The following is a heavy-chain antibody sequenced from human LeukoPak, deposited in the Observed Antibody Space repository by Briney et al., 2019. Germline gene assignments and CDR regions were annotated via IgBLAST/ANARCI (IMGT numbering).Heavy chain of an antibody. CDR3: AIVATVLSGEFDC. Sequence: GGSLRLSCAACRFILCHYGMHCVRQAPGKGLEWVAVSSHDGSKQYYADSVRGRFTISRDNSKKTLSLQMDSLSLEHTAVSYCAIVATVLSGEFDCWGQGTMVTVSS. D-gene: IGHD5-12*01. J-gene: IGHJ3*01. CDR1: RFILCHYG. CDR2: SSHDGSKQ. V-gene: IGHV3-30*03.